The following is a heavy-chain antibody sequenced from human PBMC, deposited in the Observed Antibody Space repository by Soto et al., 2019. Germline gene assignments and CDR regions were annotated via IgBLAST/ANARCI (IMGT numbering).Heavy chain of an antibody. CDR1: GFTFSSYG. V-gene: IGHV3-30*18. D-gene: IGHD5-18*01. J-gene: IGHJ4*02. Sequence: LRLSCAASGFTFSSYGMHWVRQAPGKGLEWVAVISYDGSNKYYADSVKGRFTISRDNSKNTLYLQMNSLRAEDTAVYYCAKDLFSTSYGPEDYFDYWGQGTLVTVSS. CDR2: ISYDGSNK. CDR3: AKDLFSTSYGPEDYFDY.